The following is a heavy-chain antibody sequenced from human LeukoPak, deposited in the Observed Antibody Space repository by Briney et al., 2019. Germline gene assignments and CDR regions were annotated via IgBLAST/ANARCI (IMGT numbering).Heavy chain of an antibody. CDR1: GGSISSYY. CDR2: IYYSGST. V-gene: IGHV4-39*01. J-gene: IGHJ1*01. D-gene: IGHD1-26*01. Sequence: SETLSLTCTVSGGSISSYYWSWIRQPPGKVLEWIGSIYYSGSTYYNPSLKSRVTISVDTSKNQFSLRLSSVTAADTAVYYCARSPRGGSYPHWGQGTLVTVSS. CDR3: ARSPRGGSYPH.